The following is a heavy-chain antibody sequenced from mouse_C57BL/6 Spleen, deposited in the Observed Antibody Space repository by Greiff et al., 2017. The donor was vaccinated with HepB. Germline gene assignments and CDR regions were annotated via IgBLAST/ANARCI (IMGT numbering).Heavy chain of an antibody. CDR3: ARYRDGYYAMDY. CDR1: GYSFTGYY. V-gene: IGHV1-42*01. J-gene: IGHJ4*01. Sequence: EVQLQQSGPELVKPGASVKISCKASGYSFTGYYMNWVKQSPEKSLEWIGEINPSTGGTTYNQKFKAKATLTVDKSSSTAYMQLKSLTSEDSAVYYCARYRDGYYAMDYWGQGTSVTVSS. D-gene: IGHD2-3*01. CDR2: INPSTGGT.